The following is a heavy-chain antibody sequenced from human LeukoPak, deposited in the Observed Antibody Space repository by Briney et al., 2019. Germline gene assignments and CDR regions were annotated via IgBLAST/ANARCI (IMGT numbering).Heavy chain of an antibody. Sequence: SETLSLTCAVYGGSFSGYYWSWIRQPPGKGLEWIGEINHSGSTNYNPSLKSRVTISVDTSKNQFSLKLSSVTAADTAVYYCAMDIMVRGLSGWGQGTLVTVSS. CDR2: INHSGST. V-gene: IGHV4-34*01. CDR1: GGSFSGYY. CDR3: AMDIMVRGLSG. J-gene: IGHJ4*02. D-gene: IGHD3-10*01.